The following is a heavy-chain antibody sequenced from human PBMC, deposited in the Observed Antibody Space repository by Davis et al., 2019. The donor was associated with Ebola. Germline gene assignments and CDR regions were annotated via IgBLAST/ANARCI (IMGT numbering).Heavy chain of an antibody. CDR3: AKGITMVRGVIGH. D-gene: IGHD3-10*01. V-gene: IGHV3-30*02. CDR2: IRYDGSNK. Sequence: GESLKISCAASGFTFSSYGMHWVRQAPGKGLEWVAFIRYDGSNKYYADSVKGRFTISRDNSKNTLYLQMNSLRAEDTAVYYCAKGITMVRGVIGHWGQGTLVTVSS. J-gene: IGHJ4*02. CDR1: GFTFSSYG.